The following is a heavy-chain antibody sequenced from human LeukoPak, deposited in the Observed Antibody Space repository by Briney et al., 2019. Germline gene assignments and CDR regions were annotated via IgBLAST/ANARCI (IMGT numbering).Heavy chain of an antibody. J-gene: IGHJ3*01. CDR2: IKSEGDGGTT. Sequence: GGSLRLSCAASEFTFTNAWVNWVRQAPGKGLEWVGRIKSEGDGGTTDYAAAVKGRFTISRDDSQKTMYMQMNSLKSEDTAIYYCTTVAGDPGGAFDLWGHGTMVTVSS. CDR3: TTVAGDPGGAFDL. D-gene: IGHD3-16*01. V-gene: IGHV3-15*01. CDR1: EFTFTNAW.